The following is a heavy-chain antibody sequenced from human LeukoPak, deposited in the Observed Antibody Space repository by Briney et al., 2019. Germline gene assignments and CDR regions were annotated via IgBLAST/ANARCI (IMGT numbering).Heavy chain of an antibody. V-gene: IGHV3-21*01. CDR1: GFTFSSYS. Sequence: PGGSLKLSCAASGFTFSSYSMNWVRQAPGKGLEWVSSISSSSSYIYYADSVKGRFTISRDNAKNSLYLQMNSLRAEDTAVYYCAEADCSSTSCYFDYWGQGTLVTVSS. D-gene: IGHD2-2*01. J-gene: IGHJ4*02. CDR2: ISSSSSYI. CDR3: AEADCSSTSCYFDY.